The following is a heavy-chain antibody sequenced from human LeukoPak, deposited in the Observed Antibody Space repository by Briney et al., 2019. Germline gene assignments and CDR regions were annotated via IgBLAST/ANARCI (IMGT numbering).Heavy chain of an antibody. CDR3: ARSSWHDY. Sequence: GGSLRLSCAASGFTFSSYAMHWVRQAPGKGLEWVAVISYDGNNKYYADSVKGRFTISRDNAKNSLYLQMNSLRAEDTAVYYCARSSWHDYWGQGNLVTVSS. CDR2: ISYDGNNK. V-gene: IGHV3-30-3*01. D-gene: IGHD6-13*01. CDR1: GFTFSSYA. J-gene: IGHJ4*02.